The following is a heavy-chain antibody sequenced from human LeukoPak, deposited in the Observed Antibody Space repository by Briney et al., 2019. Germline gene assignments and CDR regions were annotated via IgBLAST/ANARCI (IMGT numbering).Heavy chain of an antibody. CDR2: INHSGST. D-gene: IGHD5-12*01. J-gene: IGHJ6*03. CDR3: ASGHSGYELDYYYYYMDV. Sequence: SETLSLTCAVYGGSFSGYYWNWIRQPPGKGLEWIGEINHSGSTKYNPSLKSRVTISVDTSKNQFSLKLSSVTATDTAVYYCASGHSGYELDYYYYYMDVWGKGTTVTVSS. V-gene: IGHV4-34*01. CDR1: GGSFSGYY.